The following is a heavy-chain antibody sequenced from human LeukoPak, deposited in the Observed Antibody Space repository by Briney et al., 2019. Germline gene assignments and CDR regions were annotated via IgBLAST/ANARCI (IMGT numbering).Heavy chain of an antibody. Sequence: GSLRLSCSASGFTVKSNYMSWVRPAPGKGLEWGSVIYSGGSTYYADSVKGRFTISRDNSKNTLYLQMNSLRAEDTAVYYCARVEAITYYYGMDVWGQGTTVTVSS. D-gene: IGHD5-18*01. CDR2: IYSGGST. CDR3: ARVEAITYYYGMDV. V-gene: IGHV3-53*01. J-gene: IGHJ6*02. CDR1: GFTVKSNY.